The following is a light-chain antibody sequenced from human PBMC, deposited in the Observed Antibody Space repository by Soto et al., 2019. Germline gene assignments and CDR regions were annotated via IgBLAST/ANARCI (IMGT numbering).Light chain of an antibody. Sequence: EIVMTQSPATLSVSPGERATLSCRASQSVSSSLAWYQQKPGQAPRLLIYGASTRATGIPARFSGSGSGTEFTLTNSSLQSEDFAVYYCQQYNNWWTFGQGTKVEVK. V-gene: IGKV3-15*01. CDR3: QQYNNWWT. CDR1: QSVSSS. CDR2: GAS. J-gene: IGKJ1*01.